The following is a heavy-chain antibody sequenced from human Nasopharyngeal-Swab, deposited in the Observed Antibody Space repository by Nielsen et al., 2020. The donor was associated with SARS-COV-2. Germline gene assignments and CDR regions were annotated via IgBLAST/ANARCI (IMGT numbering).Heavy chain of an antibody. CDR3: AGGDGFPEGDY. J-gene: IGHJ4*02. Sequence: GESLKISCAASGFTFSDYYMSWIHQAPGKGLEWVSYISSSSSYTNYADSVKGRFTISRDNAKNSLYLQMNSLRAEDTAVYYCAGGDGFPEGDYWGQGTLVTVSS. CDR1: GFTFSDYY. V-gene: IGHV3-11*03. D-gene: IGHD5-24*01. CDR2: ISSSSSYT.